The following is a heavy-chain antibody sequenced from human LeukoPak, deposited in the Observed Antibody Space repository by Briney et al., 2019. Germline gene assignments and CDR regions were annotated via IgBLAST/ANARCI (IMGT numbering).Heavy chain of an antibody. CDR3: ARDTAGLVYYYYYYMDV. V-gene: IGHV1-2*02. CDR1: GYTFTAYY. Sequence: ASVKVSCKASGYTFTAYYMHWVRQAPGQGLEYMGWINPNSGGTNYAQKFQGRVTMTRDTSISTAYMELSRLRSDDTAVYYCARDTAGLVYYYYYYMDVWGKGTTVTVSS. CDR2: INPNSGGT. J-gene: IGHJ6*03. D-gene: IGHD5-18*01.